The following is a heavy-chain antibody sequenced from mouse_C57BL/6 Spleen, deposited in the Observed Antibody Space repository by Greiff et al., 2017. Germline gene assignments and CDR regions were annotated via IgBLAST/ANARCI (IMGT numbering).Heavy chain of an antibody. Sequence: EVQLVESGGGLVKPGGSLKLSCAASGFTFSDYGMHWVRQAPEKGLEWVAYISSGSSTIYYAEKVKGRFTISRDNAKNTLFLQLLSLRSEDTAMDYCCTTVVAPDAMDYWGQGTSVTVSS. CDR1: GFTFSDYG. CDR2: ISSGSSTI. CDR3: CTTVVAPDAMDY. J-gene: IGHJ4*01. D-gene: IGHD1-1*01. V-gene: IGHV5-17*01.